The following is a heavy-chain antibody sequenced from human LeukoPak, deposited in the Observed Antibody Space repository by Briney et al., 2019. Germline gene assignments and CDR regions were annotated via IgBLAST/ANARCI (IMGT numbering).Heavy chain of an antibody. V-gene: IGHV1-18*01. CDR2: ISAYNGNT. J-gene: IGHJ5*02. CDR1: GYTFTSDG. CDR3: AREIDAASFDP. D-gene: IGHD2-2*01. Sequence: ASLKLSCQASGYTFTSDGISWMPQAPRQGHEKMGWISAYNGNTNYAQKLQGRVTMTTDTSTSTAYMELRSLRSDDTAVYYCAREIDAASFDPWGQGTLVTVSS.